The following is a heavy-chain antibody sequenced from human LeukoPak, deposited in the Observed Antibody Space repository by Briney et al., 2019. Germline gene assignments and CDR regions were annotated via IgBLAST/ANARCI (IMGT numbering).Heavy chain of an antibody. CDR2: INPNSGGT. V-gene: IGHV1-2*02. CDR1: GYTFTGYY. CDR3: ARGAEAETSPLDF. Sequence: ASVKVSCKASGYTFTGYYMHWVRQAPGQGLEWMGWINPNSGGTNYAQKFQGRVTMTRDTSINTDYMEMKRVTSDDTAVYYCARGAEAETSPLDFWGRGTLVIVS. D-gene: IGHD6-13*01. J-gene: IGHJ4*02.